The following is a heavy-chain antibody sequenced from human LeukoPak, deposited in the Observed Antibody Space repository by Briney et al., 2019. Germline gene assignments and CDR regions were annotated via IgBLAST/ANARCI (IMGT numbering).Heavy chain of an antibody. CDR2: ITGGGDYT. D-gene: IGHD2-2*01. CDR1: GFTFSSYV. J-gene: IGHJ4*02. Sequence: GGSLRLSCAASGFTFSSYVMTWVRQAPGKGLAWVSTITGGGDYTYYVDSVKGRFTISRDNSKNTLYLQVNSLRAEATAVYYCAKGIYTSTSYYDSWGQGTLVTVSS. CDR3: AKGIYTSTSYYDS. V-gene: IGHV3-23*01.